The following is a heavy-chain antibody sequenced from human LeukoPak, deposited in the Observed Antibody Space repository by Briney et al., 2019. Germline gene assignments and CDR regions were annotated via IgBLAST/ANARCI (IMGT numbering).Heavy chain of an antibody. J-gene: IGHJ3*02. V-gene: IGHV1-2*02. CDR3: ARAFLSYDGRSDVFDI. D-gene: IGHD5-12*01. Sequence: ASVKVSCKASGYSLSGYYMHWVRQAPGQGLEWMGWINPNTGGTSYEQKFQGRVTMTRDTSISTAYMELNRLRSDDTAVYYCARAFLSYDGRSDVFDIWGQGTMVTVSA. CDR2: INPNTGGT. CDR1: GYSLSGYY.